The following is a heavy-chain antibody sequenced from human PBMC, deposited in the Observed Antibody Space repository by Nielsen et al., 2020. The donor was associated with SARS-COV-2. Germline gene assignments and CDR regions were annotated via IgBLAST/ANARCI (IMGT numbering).Heavy chain of an antibody. D-gene: IGHD2-15*01. CDR1: GFTFSDYY. CDR3: ARANCSGGSCYAYYFDY. CDR2: ISSSSSYT. V-gene: IGHV3-11*05. J-gene: IGHJ4*02. Sequence: GESLKISCAASGFTFSDYYMSWIRQAPGKGLEWVSYISSSSSYTNYADSVKGRFTISRDNAKNSLYLQMNSLRAEDTAVYYCARANCSGGSCYAYYFDYWGQGTLVTVSS.